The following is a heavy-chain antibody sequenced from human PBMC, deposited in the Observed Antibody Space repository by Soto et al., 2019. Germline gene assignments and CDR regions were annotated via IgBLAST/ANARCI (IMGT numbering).Heavy chain of an antibody. V-gene: IGHV3-33*01. Sequence: GGSLRLSCAASGFTFSSYGMHWVRQAPGKGLEWVSVIWYDGSNKYYADSVKGRFTISRDNSKNTLYLQMNSLRAEDTAVYYCARGATGYSSSCHQDYWGQGTLVTVSS. D-gene: IGHD6-13*01. J-gene: IGHJ4*02. CDR2: IWYDGSNK. CDR1: GFTFSSYG. CDR3: ARGATGYSSSCHQDY.